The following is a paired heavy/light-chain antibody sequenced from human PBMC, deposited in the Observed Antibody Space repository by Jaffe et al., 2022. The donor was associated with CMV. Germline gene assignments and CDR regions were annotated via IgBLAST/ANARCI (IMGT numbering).Light chain of an antibody. V-gene: IGKV1-33*01. Sequence: DIQMTQSPSSLSASVRDRVTITCQASHDITTYLNWYQQKPGKAPKLLIYEASNLETGVPSRFSGSGSGTDFTFTISSLQPEDIATYYCQQYDSLPLTFGGGTKVEIK. CDR1: HDITTY. J-gene: IGKJ4*01. CDR3: QQYDSLPLT. CDR2: EAS.
Heavy chain of an antibody. J-gene: IGHJ3*02. V-gene: IGHV3-74*01. Sequence: EVQLVESGGGLVQPGGSLRLSCAASGFTVSGYWMHWVRQVSGKGLVWVSRINSDGSSTNYADSVKGRFTISKDNAKNTVYLQMNSLRAEDTAVYHCARDGYTYSIDAFDIWGQGTMVTVSS. D-gene: IGHD5-18*01. CDR1: GFTVSGYW. CDR3: ARDGYTYSIDAFDI. CDR2: INSDGSST.